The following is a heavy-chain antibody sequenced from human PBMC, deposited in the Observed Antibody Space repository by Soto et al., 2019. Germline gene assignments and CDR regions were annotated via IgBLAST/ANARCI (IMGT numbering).Heavy chain of an antibody. J-gene: IGHJ4*02. Sequence: EVQLVESGGGLVQPGGSLRLSCAASGFTFSSYAMHWVRQAPGKGLEYVSAISSNGGSTYYANSVKGRFTISRDNSKNTLYLQMGSLRAEDMAVYYCARVGGVDKQKTNYFDYWGQGTLVTVSS. CDR3: ARVGGVDKQKTNYFDY. D-gene: IGHD3-16*01. CDR1: GFTFSSYA. V-gene: IGHV3-64*01. CDR2: ISSNGGST.